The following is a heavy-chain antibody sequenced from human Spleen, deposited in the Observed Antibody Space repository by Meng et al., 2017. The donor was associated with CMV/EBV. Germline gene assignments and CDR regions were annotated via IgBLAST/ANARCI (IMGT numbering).Heavy chain of an antibody. V-gene: IGHV4-39*07. CDR3: ALTMDNWFDP. D-gene: IGHD3-10*01. CDR2: IYYSGTT. J-gene: IGHJ5*02. Sequence: CTLSGGSMGRGTYHWAWIRQPPGQGLEWIGSIYYSGTTYYNPSLNSRVTISGDTSKNQFYLSLHSLTAADTAVYYCALTMDNWFDPWGQGTLVTVSS. CDR1: GGSMGRGTYH.